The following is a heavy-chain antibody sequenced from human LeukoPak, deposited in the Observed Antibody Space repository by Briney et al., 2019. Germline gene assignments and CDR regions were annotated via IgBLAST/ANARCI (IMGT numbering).Heavy chain of an antibody. J-gene: IGHJ3*01. V-gene: IGHV3-21*04. D-gene: IGHD6-13*01. CDR1: GFSFSIYF. CDR2: ISRTSEYI. CDR3: AKARTAAAGTGAFDV. Sequence: GGSLRLSCAASGFSFSIYFMNWVRQAPGKGLEWVSSISRTSEYIHYADSVRDRFAISRDNAKNSVYLQLDSLRADDTAVYYCAKARTAAAGTGAFDVWGQGTMVTVAS.